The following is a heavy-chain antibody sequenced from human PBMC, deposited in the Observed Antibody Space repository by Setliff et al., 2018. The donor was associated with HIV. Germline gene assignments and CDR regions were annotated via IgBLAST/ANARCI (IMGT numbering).Heavy chain of an antibody. CDR3: AKGYRRSSGWPEYYYYALDV. J-gene: IGHJ6*02. Sequence: PGGSLRLSCAASGFTFDDYTMHWVRQAPGKAPEWVSLISWDGYNTYYADSVQGRFTISRDNSKNSLYLQMNSLRAEDTAFYYCAKGYRRSSGWPEYYYYALDVWGQGTTVTVSS. CDR2: ISWDGYNT. CDR1: GFTFDDYT. V-gene: IGHV3-43*01. D-gene: IGHD6-19*01.